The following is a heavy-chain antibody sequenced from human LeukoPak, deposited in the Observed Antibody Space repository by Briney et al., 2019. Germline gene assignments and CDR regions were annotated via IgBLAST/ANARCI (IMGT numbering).Heavy chain of an antibody. CDR3: ARDCSGGSCYSEDGYYYYGMDV. V-gene: IGHV3-48*03. CDR1: GFTFSSYG. Sequence: GGSLRLSCAASGFTFSSYGMNWVRQAPGKGLEWVSYISSSGSTIYYADSVKGRFTISRDNAKNSLYLQMNSLRAEDTAVYYCARDCSGGSCYSEDGYYYYGMDVWGQGTTVTVSS. J-gene: IGHJ6*02. D-gene: IGHD2-15*01. CDR2: ISSSGSTI.